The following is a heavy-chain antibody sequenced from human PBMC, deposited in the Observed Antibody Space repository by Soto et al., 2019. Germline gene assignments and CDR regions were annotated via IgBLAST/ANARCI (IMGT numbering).Heavy chain of an antibody. D-gene: IGHD6-13*01. V-gene: IGHV4-59*01. CDR3: AAGEASSRNLAPYYLDF. CDR1: GGSMRNYF. CDR2: IHYSGTT. Sequence: SETLSLTCTVSGGSMRNYFWTWIRQPPGKGLEWIGYIHYSGTTSFFPSYNPSLRSRVTISEDTSKNQFSLKLLSVTTADTAVYFCAAGEASSRNLAPYYLDFWGXGTLVTVSS. J-gene: IGHJ4*02.